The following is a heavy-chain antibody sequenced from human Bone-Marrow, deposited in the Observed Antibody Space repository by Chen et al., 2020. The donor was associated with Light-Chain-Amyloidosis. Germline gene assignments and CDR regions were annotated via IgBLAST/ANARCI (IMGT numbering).Heavy chain of an antibody. CDR2: INSDGSST. CDR3: VRGAPFDY. Sequence: EVQLVESGGGLVQPGGSLRLSCAASGFPVNSDWMHWVRKVPGKGLVWVSRINSDGSSTNYADSVKGRFTISRDNAKNTLYLQMDSLRTEDTAVYYCVRGAPFDYWGQGTLVTVSS. V-gene: IGHV3-74*01. J-gene: IGHJ4*02. CDR1: GFPVNSDW. D-gene: IGHD1-26*01.